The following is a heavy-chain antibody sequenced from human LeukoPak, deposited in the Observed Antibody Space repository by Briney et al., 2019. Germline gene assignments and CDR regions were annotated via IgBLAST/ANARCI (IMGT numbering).Heavy chain of an antibody. D-gene: IGHD3-10*01. J-gene: IGHJ6*03. CDR2: IYSGGTT. CDR1: SGSIINSNYY. V-gene: IGHV4-39*01. Sequence: SETLSLTCSVSSGSIINSNYYWGWIRQPPGKGLECIGTIYSGGTTFYTPSLQSRVSISVDTSKRQFSLRLSSITAADTAVYYCARHWLRGAPKPGYMDVWGKGTTVTVSS. CDR3: ARHWLRGAPKPGYMDV.